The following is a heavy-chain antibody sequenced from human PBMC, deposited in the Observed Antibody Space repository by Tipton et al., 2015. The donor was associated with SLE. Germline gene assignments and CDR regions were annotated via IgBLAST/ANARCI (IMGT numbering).Heavy chain of an antibody. J-gene: IGHJ4*02. CDR1: GGSISGYY. CDR3: ARGTPYSEYFVY. Sequence: LRLFCTVSGGSISGYYWSWVRQPPGKGLEWIGDIYFSGNTNYNPSLKSRVTISLDTSKHQFSLKLRSVTAADTAVFYCARGTPYSEYFVYWGQGTLVTVSS. D-gene: IGHD2-15*01. CDR2: IYFSGNT. V-gene: IGHV4-59*08.